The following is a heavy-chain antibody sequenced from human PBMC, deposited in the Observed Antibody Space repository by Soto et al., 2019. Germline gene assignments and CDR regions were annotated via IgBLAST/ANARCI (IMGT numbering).Heavy chain of an antibody. V-gene: IGHV3-53*01. J-gene: IGHJ4*02. CDR1: GFTVSSNY. Sequence: EVQLVESGGGLIQPGGSLRLSCAASGFTVSSNYMSWVRQSPGKGLEWVSVIYSGGSTYYADSVKGRFTISRDNSKHTLYLQMNSLRAEDTAVYYCASSEGITMVRGVRQRLDYFDYWGQGTLVTVSS. CDR3: ASSEGITMVRGVRQRLDYFDY. D-gene: IGHD3-10*01. CDR2: IYSGGST.